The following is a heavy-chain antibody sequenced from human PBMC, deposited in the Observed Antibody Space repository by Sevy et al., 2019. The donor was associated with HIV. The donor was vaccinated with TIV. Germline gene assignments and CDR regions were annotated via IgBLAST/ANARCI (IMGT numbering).Heavy chain of an antibody. D-gene: IGHD3-22*01. CDR3: ATTKDYYDSSGYPFDC. CDR2: FDPEDDEK. CDR1: GYTLTELS. J-gene: IGHJ4*02. V-gene: IGHV1-24*01. Sequence: ASVKVSCKVSGYTLTELSVHWVRQAPGKGLEWMATFDPEDDEKIYAQKFQGRVTMTEDTSTDTAYMELSSLRSEDTAVYYCATTKDYYDSSGYPFDCWGQGTLVTVSS.